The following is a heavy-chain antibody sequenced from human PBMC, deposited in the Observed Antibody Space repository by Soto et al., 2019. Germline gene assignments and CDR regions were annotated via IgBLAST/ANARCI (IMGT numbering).Heavy chain of an antibody. J-gene: IGHJ4*02. V-gene: IGHV4-30-4*01. CDR2: IYYSGNT. CDR3: ARVDVYSGSYFDY. D-gene: IGHD1-26*01. CDR1: GGSFSSGDYY. Sequence: KPSETLSLTCTVSGGSFSSGDYYWSWIRQPPGKGLEWIGYIYYSGNTFYNPSLKSRLSISVDTSKRQFSLRLNSVTAADTAVYYCARVDVYSGSYFDYWGQGTRVTVS.